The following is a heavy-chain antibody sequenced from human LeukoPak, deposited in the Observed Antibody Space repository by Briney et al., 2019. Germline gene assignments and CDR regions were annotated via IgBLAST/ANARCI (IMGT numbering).Heavy chain of an antibody. V-gene: IGHV3-53*01. D-gene: IGHD5-18*01. CDR3: ARVKTAMVDDAFDI. CDR1: GFTVSSNY. CDR2: IYSGGST. Sequence: TGGSLRLSCAASGFTVSSNYMSRVRQAPGKGLEWVSVIYSGGSTYYADSVKGRFTISRDNSKNTLYLQMNSLRAEDTAVYYCARVKTAMVDDAFDIWGQGTMVTVSS. J-gene: IGHJ3*02.